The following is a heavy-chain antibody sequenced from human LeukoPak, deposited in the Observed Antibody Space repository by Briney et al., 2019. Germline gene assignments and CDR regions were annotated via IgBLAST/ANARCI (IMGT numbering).Heavy chain of an antibody. Sequence: ASVKVSCKASGYTFTSYDINWVRQASGQGLEWMGWISAYNGNTNYAQKLQGRVTMTTDTSTSTAYMELRSLRSDDTAVYYCYLAYDYWGQGTLVTVSS. V-gene: IGHV1-18*01. J-gene: IGHJ4*02. CDR1: GYTFTSYD. CDR3: YLAYDY. CDR2: ISAYNGNT.